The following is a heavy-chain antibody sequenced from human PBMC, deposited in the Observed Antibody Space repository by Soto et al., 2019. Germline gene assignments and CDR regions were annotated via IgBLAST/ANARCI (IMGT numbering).Heavy chain of an antibody. CDR3: TRVYSSSYHYFDY. CDR2: IYSAGSV. J-gene: IGHJ4*02. CDR1: GFTVSSYH. Sequence: EVQLVESGGGLVQPGGSLRLSCAASGFTVSSYHMSCVRQAPGKGLEWVSIIYSAGSVDFADSVKGRLTISRDNSKNTLYLQMSSLRAEDTAVYYCTRVYSSSYHYFDYWGQGTLVTVSS. D-gene: IGHD6-13*01. V-gene: IGHV3-66*01.